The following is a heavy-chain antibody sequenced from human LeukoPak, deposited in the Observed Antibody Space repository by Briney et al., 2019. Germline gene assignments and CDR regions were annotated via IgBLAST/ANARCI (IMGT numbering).Heavy chain of an antibody. Sequence: ASVKVSCKVSGYTLTELSMHWVRQAPGKGLEWMGGFDPEDGETIYAQKFQGRVTMTEDTSTDTAYMELSSLRSEDTAVYYCATDRAGRAYYYYGMGVWGQGTTVTVSS. V-gene: IGHV1-24*01. D-gene: IGHD1-26*01. J-gene: IGHJ6*02. CDR3: ATDRAGRAYYYYGMGV. CDR2: FDPEDGET. CDR1: GYTLTELS.